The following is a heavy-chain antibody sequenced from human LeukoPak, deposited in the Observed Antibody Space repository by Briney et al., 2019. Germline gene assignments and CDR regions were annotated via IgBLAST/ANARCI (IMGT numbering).Heavy chain of an antibody. J-gene: IGHJ4*02. V-gene: IGHV3-30*04. CDR1: GFTFSSYA. Sequence: GGSLRLSCAASGFTFSSYAMHWVRQAPGKGLEWVAVISYDGSNKYYADSVKGRFTISRDNSKNTLYLQMNSLRAEDTAVYYCAREGYDSSYFDYWGQGTLVTVSS. D-gene: IGHD3-22*01. CDR2: ISYDGSNK. CDR3: AREGYDSSYFDY.